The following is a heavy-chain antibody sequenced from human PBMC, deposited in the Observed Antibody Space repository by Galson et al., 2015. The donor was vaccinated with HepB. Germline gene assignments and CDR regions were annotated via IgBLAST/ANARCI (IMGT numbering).Heavy chain of an antibody. CDR3: ARRSELTAVAGSYWLDP. CDR2: ISRSSSYI. Sequence: SLRLSCAASGFTFSSYSMNWVRQAPGKGLEWVSSISRSSSYIYYADSVKGRFAISRDNAKKSLYLQLNSLRAEDTAVYYCARRSELTAVAGSYWLDPWGLGTQVTVSS. D-gene: IGHD6-19*01. J-gene: IGHJ5*02. CDR1: GFTFSSYS. V-gene: IGHV3-21*01.